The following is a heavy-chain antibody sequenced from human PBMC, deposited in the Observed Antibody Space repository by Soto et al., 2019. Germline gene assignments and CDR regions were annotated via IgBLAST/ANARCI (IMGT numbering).Heavy chain of an antibody. J-gene: IGHJ4*02. CDR3: TRHRGYSSGYWGQDF. CDR1: GGAFGSYA. V-gene: IGHV1-69*01. Sequence: QVQLVQSGTEVKKPGSSVKVSCKASGGAFGSYAINWVRHAPGQGLEWMGGIGPMFDTTNYAQRFQGRVTVTADESTRAVYLELTRLRSEDTGMYYCTRHRGYSSGYWGQDFWGQGTLVTVSS. CDR2: IGPMFDTT. D-gene: IGHD5-12*01.